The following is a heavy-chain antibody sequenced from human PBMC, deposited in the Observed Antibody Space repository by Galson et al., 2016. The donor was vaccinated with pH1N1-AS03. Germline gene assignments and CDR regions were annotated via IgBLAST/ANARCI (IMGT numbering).Heavy chain of an antibody. D-gene: IGHD6-13*01. CDR2: IYSGGVT. J-gene: IGHJ6*02. V-gene: IGHV3-66*02. CDR1: GFPFSTYA. CDR3: ARAAWQQLDQDYYYGMDV. Sequence: SLRLSCAASGFPFSTYAMSWVRQAPGKGLEWVSVIYSGGVTYYADSVKGRFTISRDNSKNTLYLHMNSLRAEDTAVYYCARAAWQQLDQDYYYGMDVWGQGTLVTVSS.